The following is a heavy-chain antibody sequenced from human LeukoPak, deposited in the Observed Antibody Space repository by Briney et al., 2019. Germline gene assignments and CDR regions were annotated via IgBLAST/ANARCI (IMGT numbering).Heavy chain of an antibody. D-gene: IGHD3-3*01. J-gene: IGHJ3*02. CDR1: GFTFSSYS. V-gene: IGHV3-48*04. CDR2: ISSSSSTI. CDR3: AKVYYDFWSGYIDI. Sequence: PGGSLRLSCAASGFTFSSYSMNWVRQAPGKGLEWVSYISSSSSTIYYADSVKGRFTISRDNAKNSLYLQMNSLRAEDTAVYYCAKVYYDFWSGYIDIWGQGTMVTVSS.